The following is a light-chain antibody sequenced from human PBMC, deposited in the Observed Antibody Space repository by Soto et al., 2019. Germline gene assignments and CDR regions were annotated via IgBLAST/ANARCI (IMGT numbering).Light chain of an antibody. Sequence: EIVMTQSPATLSVSPEERATLTCRASQSVSSNLAWYQQKPGQAPRLLIYGASTRATGIPARFSGSGSGTEFTLTISSLQSEDFAVYYCQQYNNWPPVWTFGQGTKVDIK. CDR1: QSVSSN. J-gene: IGKJ1*01. V-gene: IGKV3-15*01. CDR3: QQYNNWPPVWT. CDR2: GAS.